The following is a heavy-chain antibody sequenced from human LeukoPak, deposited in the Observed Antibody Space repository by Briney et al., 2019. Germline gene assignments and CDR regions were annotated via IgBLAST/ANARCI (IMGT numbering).Heavy chain of an antibody. J-gene: IGHJ4*02. Sequence: GGSLRLSCAASGFTFSSYAMSWVRQAPGKGLEWVSGISGSRGSTYYADAVKGRFTISRDNSKNTVYLQMNSLRAEDTAVYYCVKGPYCSGGSCYSVVYYFDYWGQGTLVTVSS. CDR1: GFTFSSYA. CDR2: ISGSRGST. D-gene: IGHD2-15*01. CDR3: VKGPYCSGGSCYSVVYYFDY. V-gene: IGHV3-23*01.